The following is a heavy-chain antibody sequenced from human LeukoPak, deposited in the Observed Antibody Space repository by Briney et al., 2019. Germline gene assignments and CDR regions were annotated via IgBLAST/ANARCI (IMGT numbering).Heavy chain of an antibody. Sequence: GASVKVSCKAFGYSFTGYHLHWVRQAPRQGLEWMGWVNPKTGGTNYARKFQGRATMTRDTSINTVNMELSRLTSDDTAVYYCAREFSSKLEWLAYVTGDDAFDVWGQGTMITVS. J-gene: IGHJ3*01. CDR1: GYSFTGYH. V-gene: IGHV1-2*02. CDR2: VNPKTGGT. CDR3: AREFSSKLEWLAYVTGDDAFDV. D-gene: IGHD3-3*01.